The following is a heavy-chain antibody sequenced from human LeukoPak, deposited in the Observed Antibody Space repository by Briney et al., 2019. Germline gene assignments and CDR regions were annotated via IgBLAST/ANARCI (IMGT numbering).Heavy chain of an antibody. CDR2: ISAYNGNT. Sequence: ASVKVSCRASGYTFTSYGISWVRQAPGQGLEWMGWISAYNGNTNYAQKLQGRVTMTTDTSTSTAYMELRSLRSDDTAVYYCARDRDGGKPPHWFDPWGQGTLVTVSS. V-gene: IGHV1-18*01. D-gene: IGHD4-23*01. J-gene: IGHJ5*02. CDR3: ARDRDGGKPPHWFDP. CDR1: GYTFTSYG.